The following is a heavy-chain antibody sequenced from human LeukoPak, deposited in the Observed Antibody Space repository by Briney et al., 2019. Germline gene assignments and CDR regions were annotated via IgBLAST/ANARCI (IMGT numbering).Heavy chain of an antibody. CDR2: IHYSGST. CDR3: TRQSEFYYNGMDV. Sequence: SETLSLTCTVSGGSNSSSSYYWGWIRQPPGKGLEWIGSIHYSGSTYYNPSLKSRVTLSVDTSKNQFSLRLSSVTAADTGVYYCTRQSEFYYNGMDVWGQGTTVTVSS. V-gene: IGHV4-39*01. J-gene: IGHJ6*02. D-gene: IGHD3-10*01. CDR1: GGSNSSSSYY.